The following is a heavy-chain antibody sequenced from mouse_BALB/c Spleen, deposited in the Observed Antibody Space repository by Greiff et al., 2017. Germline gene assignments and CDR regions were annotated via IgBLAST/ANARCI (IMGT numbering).Heavy chain of an antibody. J-gene: IGHJ3*01. CDR3: ATYYGSSWFAY. CDR2: IWSGGST. Sequence: QVQLTESGPGLVQPSQSLSITCTVSGFSLTSYGVHWVRQSPGKGLEWLGVIWSGGSTDYNAAFISRLSISKDNSKSQVFFKMNSLQANDTAIYYCATYYGSSWFAYWGQGTLVTVSA. D-gene: IGHD1-1*01. CDR1: GFSLTSYG. V-gene: IGHV2-2*02.